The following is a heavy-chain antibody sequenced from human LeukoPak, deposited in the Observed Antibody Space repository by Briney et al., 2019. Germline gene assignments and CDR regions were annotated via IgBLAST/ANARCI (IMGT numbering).Heavy chain of an antibody. Sequence: ASVKVSCKASGYTFTSYDINWVRQATGQGLEWMGWMNPNSGNTGYAQKFQGRVTMTRNTSISTAYMELSSLRSEDTAVYYCARGGFDDYVWGSYHHDAFDIWGQGTMVTVSS. D-gene: IGHD3-16*02. CDR1: GYTFTSYD. J-gene: IGHJ3*02. CDR2: MNPNSGNT. CDR3: ARGGFDDYVWGSYHHDAFDI. V-gene: IGHV1-8*01.